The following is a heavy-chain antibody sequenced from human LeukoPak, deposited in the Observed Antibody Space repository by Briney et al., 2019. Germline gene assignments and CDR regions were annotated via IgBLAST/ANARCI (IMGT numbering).Heavy chain of an antibody. Sequence: PSETLSLTCSVSGGSISSYYWIWIRQPAGKGLEWIGHLYTSESTNYNPSLQSRVTMSVDPSKNQFSLRLSSVTAADTAVYYCARGWTVTNVDWFDPWGQGTLVTVSS. CDR3: ARGWTVTNVDWFDP. CDR2: LYTSEST. CDR1: GGSISSYY. J-gene: IGHJ5*02. V-gene: IGHV4-4*07. D-gene: IGHD4-17*01.